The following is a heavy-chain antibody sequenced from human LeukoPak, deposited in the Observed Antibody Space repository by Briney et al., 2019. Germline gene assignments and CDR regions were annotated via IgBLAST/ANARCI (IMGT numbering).Heavy chain of an antibody. V-gene: IGHV3-30*02. J-gene: IGHJ4*02. D-gene: IGHD3-16*01. CDR3: ARDPTGLIYDYVWGSGFDY. Sequence: GGSLRLSCAASGFTFSSYGMHWVRQAPGKGLEWVAFIRYDGSNKYYADSVKGRFTISRDNSKNTLYLQMNSLRAEDTAVYYCARDPTGLIYDYVWGSGFDYWGQGTLVTVSS. CDR1: GFTFSSYG. CDR2: IRYDGSNK.